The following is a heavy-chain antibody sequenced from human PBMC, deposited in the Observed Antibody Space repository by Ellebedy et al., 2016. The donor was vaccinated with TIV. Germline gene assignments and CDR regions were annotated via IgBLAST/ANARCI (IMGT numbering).Heavy chain of an antibody. CDR3: AREKWISYGYYGMDV. CDR1: GFTFSSYN. CDR2: ISSSATTT. V-gene: IGHV3-48*04. Sequence: GESLKISCSASGFTFSSYNMIWVRQAPGKGLEWISYISSSATTTDYADSVKGRFTISRDNAKNSVFLQMNSLRAEDTAVYYCAREKWISYGYYGMDVWGQGTTVTVSS. J-gene: IGHJ6*02. D-gene: IGHD5-12*01.